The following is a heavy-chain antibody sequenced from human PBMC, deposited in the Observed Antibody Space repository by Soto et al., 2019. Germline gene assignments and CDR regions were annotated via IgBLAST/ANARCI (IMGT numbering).Heavy chain of an antibody. D-gene: IGHD2-2*01. J-gene: IGHJ4*02. V-gene: IGHV4-39*01. CDR1: GGSISSSSYY. CDR3: ARHCSSTSCYLGVTDY. Sequence: QLQLQESGPGLVKPSETLSLTCTVSGGSISSSSYYWGWIRQPPGKGLEWIGSIYYSGSTYYNPSLKSRVTISVDTSKNPFSLKLSSVTAADTAVYYCARHCSSTSCYLGVTDYWGQGTLVTVSS. CDR2: IYYSGST.